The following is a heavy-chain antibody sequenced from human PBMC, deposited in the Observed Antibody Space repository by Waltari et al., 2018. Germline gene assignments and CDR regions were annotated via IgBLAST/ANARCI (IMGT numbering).Heavy chain of an antibody. J-gene: IGHJ4*02. D-gene: IGHD6-6*01. V-gene: IGHV3-7*01. Sequence: EVQLVDPGGGLVQQGGALRLSCTTSASMFSNFLTSWVRQIPGKGLEWVATMWPDVGQTMYVDSVKCRFTVSRDNARNSLFLQTSSLRGDDPAVYYCARLSGSSTIYDFWGQGTLVTVSS. CDR2: MWPDVGQT. CDR3: ARLSGSSTIYDF. CDR1: ASMFSNFL.